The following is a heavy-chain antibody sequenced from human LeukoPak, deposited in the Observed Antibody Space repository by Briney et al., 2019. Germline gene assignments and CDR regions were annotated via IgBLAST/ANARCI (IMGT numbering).Heavy chain of an antibody. V-gene: IGHV4-34*01. D-gene: IGHD3-3*01. Sequence: PSETLSLTCAVYGGSFSGYYWSWIRQPPGKGLEWIGEINHSGSTNYNPSLKSRVTISVDTSKNQFSLKLSSVTAADTAVYYCARENKDFGVVPFDYWGQGTLVTVSS. CDR1: GGSFSGYY. CDR3: ARENKDFGVVPFDY. J-gene: IGHJ4*02. CDR2: INHSGST.